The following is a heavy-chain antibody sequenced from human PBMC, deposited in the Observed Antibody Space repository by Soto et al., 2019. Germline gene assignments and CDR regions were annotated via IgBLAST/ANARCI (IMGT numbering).Heavy chain of an antibody. CDR2: IYSDGST. D-gene: IGHD4-17*01. J-gene: IGHJ1*01. CDR1: GFTVSSKY. V-gene: IGHV3-53*01. CDR3: AREGSGATVITSRYFQH. Sequence: EVQLVESGGGWIQPGGSLRLSCAASGFTVSSKYMSWVRQAPRKGLEWVSVIYSDGSTYYADSVKGRFTISRDNSKNTLYLQMNSLRAEDTAVYYCAREGSGATVITSRYFQHWGQGTLVTVSS.